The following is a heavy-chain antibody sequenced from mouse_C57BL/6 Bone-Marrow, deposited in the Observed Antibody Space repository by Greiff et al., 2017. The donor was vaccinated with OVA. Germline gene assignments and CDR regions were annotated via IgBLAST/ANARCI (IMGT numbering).Heavy chain of an antibody. CDR1: GYAFTSYW. Sequence: QVQLQQPGAELVKPGASVKLSCKASGYAFTSYWMHWVKQRPGQGLEWIGMIHPNSGSTNYNEKFKSKATLTVDKSSRTAYMQLSSLTSEDSAVYYCASEDVYYYGNHWFFDVWGTGTTVTVSS. D-gene: IGHD1-1*01. CDR3: ASEDVYYYGNHWFFDV. J-gene: IGHJ1*03. CDR2: IHPNSGST. V-gene: IGHV1-64*01.